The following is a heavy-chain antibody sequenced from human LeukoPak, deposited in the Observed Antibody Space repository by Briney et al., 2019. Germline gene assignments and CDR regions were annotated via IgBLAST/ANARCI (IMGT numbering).Heavy chain of an antibody. CDR1: GFTFSSYS. J-gene: IGHJ4*02. CDR3: ASLGDSSGYDY. Sequence: GGSLRLSCAASGFTFSSYSMDWVRQAPGKGLEWVSYISSSSSTIYYADSVKGRFTISRDNAKNSLYLQMNSLGDEDTAVYYCASLGDSSGYDYWGQGTLVTVSS. V-gene: IGHV3-48*02. CDR2: ISSSSSTI. D-gene: IGHD3-22*01.